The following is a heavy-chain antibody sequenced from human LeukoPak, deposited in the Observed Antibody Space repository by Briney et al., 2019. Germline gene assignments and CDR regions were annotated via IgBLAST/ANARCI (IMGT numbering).Heavy chain of an antibody. CDR2: ISYDGSKK. CDR3: ARDGLYDSGTYIDY. CDR1: GFTFSRNS. D-gene: IGHD3-10*01. V-gene: IGHV3-30-3*01. J-gene: IGHJ4*02. Sequence: GRSLRLSCAASGFTFSRNSMHWVRQVPGKGLEWVAVISYDGSKKYYADSVKGRFTLSRDNSRNTLYLQMNSLRAEDTAAYYCARDGLYDSGTYIDYWGQGTLVTVSS.